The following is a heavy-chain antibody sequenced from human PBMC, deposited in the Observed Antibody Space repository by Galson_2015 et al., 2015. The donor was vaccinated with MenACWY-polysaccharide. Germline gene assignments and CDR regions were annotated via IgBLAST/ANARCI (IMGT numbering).Heavy chain of an antibody. J-gene: IGHJ4*02. CDR3: ARDTPGIEDFDY. D-gene: IGHD1-1*01. CDR2: ISSSGTI. CDR1: GFTFSSYS. V-gene: IGHV3-48*01. Sequence: SLRLSCAASGFTFSSYSMSWVRQAPGKGLEWVSYISSSGTIYYADSVKGRFIMSRDNAKNSLYLQMNSLRLEDTAVYYCARDTPGIEDFDYWGQGILVTVSS.